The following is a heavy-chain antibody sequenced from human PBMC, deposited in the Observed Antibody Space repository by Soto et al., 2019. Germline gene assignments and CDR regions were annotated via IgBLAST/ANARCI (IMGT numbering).Heavy chain of an antibody. D-gene: IGHD1-20*01. Sequence: EVQLVESGGGLVQPGGSLRLSCAASGFTFSSYSMNWVRQAPGKGLEWVSYISSSSSTIYYADSVKGRFTISRDNAKNSLYLQMNRLRAEDTAVYYCARISYNWNQVDAFDIWGQGTMVTVSS. V-gene: IGHV3-48*01. CDR3: ARISYNWNQVDAFDI. CDR2: ISSSSSTI. CDR1: GFTFSSYS. J-gene: IGHJ3*02.